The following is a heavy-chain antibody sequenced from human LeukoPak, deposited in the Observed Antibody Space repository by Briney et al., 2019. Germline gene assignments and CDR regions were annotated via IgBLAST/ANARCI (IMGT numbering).Heavy chain of an antibody. CDR3: AGEVGAQNYYFDY. V-gene: IGHV1-69*13. J-gene: IGHJ4*02. D-gene: IGHD1-26*01. CDR2: IIPIFGTT. Sequence: SVKVSCKASGGTFSSYAISWVRQAPGQGLEWMGGIIPIFGTTNYAQKFQGRVTITADESTSTAYMELSSLRSEDTAVYYCAGEVGAQNYYFDYWGQGTLVTVSS. CDR1: GGTFSSYA.